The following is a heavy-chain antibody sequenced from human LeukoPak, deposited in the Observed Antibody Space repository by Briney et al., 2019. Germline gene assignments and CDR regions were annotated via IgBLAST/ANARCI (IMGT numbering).Heavy chain of an antibody. CDR3: AKANCSSTSCYRVASDY. CDR1: GFTFSSYG. D-gene: IGHD2-2*01. V-gene: IGHV3-30*02. Sequence: GGSLRLSCAASGFTFSSYGMHWVRQAPGKGLEWVAFIRYDGSNKYYADSVKGRFTISRDNSKNTLYLQMNSLRAEDTAVYYCAKANCSSTSCYRVASDYWGQGTLVTVSS. CDR2: IRYDGSNK. J-gene: IGHJ4*02.